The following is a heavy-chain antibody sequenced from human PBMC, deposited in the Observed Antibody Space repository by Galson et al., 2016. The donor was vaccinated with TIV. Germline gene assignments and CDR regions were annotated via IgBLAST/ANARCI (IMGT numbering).Heavy chain of an antibody. CDR3: ARDRHHVYFDV. J-gene: IGHJ2*01. V-gene: IGHV3-30*04. CDR1: GFTFSDEA. Sequence: SLRLSCAASGFTFSDEAMHWVRQAPGKGLEWVAVISYDGSNKFYADSVKGRSTISKDNSKNTLYLQMTSLRAEDTALYYCARDRHHVYFDVWGRGTLVTVSS. CDR2: ISYDGSNK.